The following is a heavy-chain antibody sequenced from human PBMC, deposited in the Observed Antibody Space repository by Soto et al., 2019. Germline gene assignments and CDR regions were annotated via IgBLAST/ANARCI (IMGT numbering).Heavy chain of an antibody. J-gene: IGHJ6*02. D-gene: IGHD3-3*01. Sequence: SGSTLVNPTQTLTLTCTFSGFSLSTSGMCVSWIRQPPGKALEWLARIDWDDDKYYSTSLKTRLTISKDTSKNQVVLTMTNMDPVDTATYYCARIPDYDFWSGYPNYYYYGMDVWGQGTTVTVSS. CDR2: IDWDDDK. V-gene: IGHV2-70*11. CDR3: ARIPDYDFWSGYPNYYYYGMDV. CDR1: GFSLSTSGMC.